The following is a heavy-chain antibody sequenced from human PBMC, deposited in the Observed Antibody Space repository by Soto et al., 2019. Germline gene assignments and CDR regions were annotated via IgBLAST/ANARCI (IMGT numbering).Heavy chain of an antibody. CDR2: IYETGST. D-gene: IGHD3-22*01. CDR1: SDPTSTHN. J-gene: IGHJ6*02. CDR3: ARYDSSGYYWPYYYYGMDV. V-gene: IGHV4-59*11. Sequence: PSETLSLTCTVSSDPTSTHNWGWIRQTPGKGLEWIGYIYETGSTSYNPSLNSRVTISLDRSTKQLSLKLSSATAADTAVYYCARYDSSGYYWPYYYYGMDVWGQGTTVTVSS.